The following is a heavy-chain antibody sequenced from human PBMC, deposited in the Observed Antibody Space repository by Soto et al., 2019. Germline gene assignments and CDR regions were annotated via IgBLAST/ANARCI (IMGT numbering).Heavy chain of an antibody. CDR1: GYSFTSYW. V-gene: IGHV5-51*01. CDR2: IYPGDSDT. CDR3: ARSGTPTYYDILTGPY. Sequence: GASLKISCEGSGYSFTSYWIGWVRQMPGKGLEWMGIIYPGDSDTRYSPSFQGQVTISADKSISTAYLQWSSLKASDTAMYYCARSGTPTYYDILTGPYWGQGTLVTVSS. J-gene: IGHJ4*02. D-gene: IGHD3-9*01.